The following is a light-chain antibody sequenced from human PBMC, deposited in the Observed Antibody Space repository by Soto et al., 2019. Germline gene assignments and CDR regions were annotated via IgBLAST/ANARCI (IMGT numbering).Light chain of an antibody. V-gene: IGLV4-69*01. J-gene: IGLJ2*01. Sequence: QLVLTQSPSASASLGASVKLTCTLSSGHSSYAIAWHQQQPEKGPRYLMKLDSDGSHTKGDAIPDRFSGSSSGAERSLTISRLQSEDEADCYCQTWGTGIHVVFGGGTQLTVL. CDR2: LDSDGSH. CDR3: QTWGTGIHVV. CDR1: SGHSSYA.